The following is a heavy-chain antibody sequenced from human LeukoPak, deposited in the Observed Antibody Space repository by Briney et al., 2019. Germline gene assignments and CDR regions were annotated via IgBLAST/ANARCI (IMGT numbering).Heavy chain of an antibody. CDR3: ARDNEYCTGGTCRLDY. Sequence: GGSLILSCASSGFTFSFYWMHWVRQAPGKGLVWVSRINNDGRSTSYAGSVKGRFTISRDNAKNTLYLQMNSLRAEDTAVYYCARDNEYCTGGTCRLDYWGQGALVTVSS. V-gene: IGHV3-74*01. CDR2: INNDGRST. J-gene: IGHJ4*02. D-gene: IGHD2-15*01. CDR1: GFTFSFYW.